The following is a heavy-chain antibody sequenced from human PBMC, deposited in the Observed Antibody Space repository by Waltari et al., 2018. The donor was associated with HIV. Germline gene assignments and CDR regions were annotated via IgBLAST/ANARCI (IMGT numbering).Heavy chain of an antibody. D-gene: IGHD1-26*01. CDR1: GYTFINYA. J-gene: IGHJ4*02. V-gene: IGHV7-4-1*02. CDR2: IHTNTGNP. Sequence: QVQLVQSGSELKKPGASVKVSCKASGYTFINYAMNWVRQAPGQGLEWMGWIHTNTGNPTYAQSFTGLFVFSLDTSVSTAYLQISSLKTEDTAVYYCARAREWELLYPIDYWGQGTLVTVS. CDR3: ARAREWELLYPIDY.